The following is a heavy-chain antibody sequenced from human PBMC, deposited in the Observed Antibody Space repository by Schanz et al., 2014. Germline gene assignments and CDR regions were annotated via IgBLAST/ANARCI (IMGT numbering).Heavy chain of an antibody. CDR1: GGSINSNSYY. Sequence: QLQLQESGPGLVKPSETLSLICSVSGGSINSNSYYWGWIRQPPGKGLEWIGNVFYTGTTYTNPSLRGPLPLSGATPNNQFSLKLASVTAADTAVYFCARNGPLAGIPLDYWGRGTLVTVSS. V-gene: IGHV4-39*01. D-gene: IGHD6-19*01. CDR2: VFYTGTT. J-gene: IGHJ4*02. CDR3: ARNGPLAGIPLDY.